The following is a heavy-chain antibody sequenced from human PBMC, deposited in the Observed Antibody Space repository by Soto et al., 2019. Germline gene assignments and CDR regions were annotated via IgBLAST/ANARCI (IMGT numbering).Heavy chain of an antibody. CDR1: GFTFSYYW. V-gene: IGHV3-74*01. CDR2: IHSDGSST. J-gene: IGHJ3*01. Sequence: EVQLVESEGCLVQPGGSLRLSCAASGFTFSYYWMHWVRQAPGQGLVWVSRIHSDGSSTTYADSVKGRFTISRDNAKNTLYLPMNTLRAEDTAVYYCARGDRGAFDLWGQGTMVTVSS. CDR3: ARGDRGAFDL. D-gene: IGHD2-21*02.